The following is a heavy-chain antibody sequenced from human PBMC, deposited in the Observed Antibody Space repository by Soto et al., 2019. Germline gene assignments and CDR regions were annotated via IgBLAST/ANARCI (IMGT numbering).Heavy chain of an antibody. CDR1: GFTFISYG. J-gene: IGHJ6*02. V-gene: IGHV3-33*01. D-gene: IGHD3-10*01. Sequence: QVQLVESGGGVVQPGRSLRLSCAASGFTFISYGMHWVRQAPGKGLEWVAVIWYDGSKKYYADSVKGRFTISRDNSKNTLDLEMNSLRAEDTAVYYCARGTGYSYYGMDVWGHGTTVAVSS. CDR2: IWYDGSKK. CDR3: ARGTGYSYYGMDV.